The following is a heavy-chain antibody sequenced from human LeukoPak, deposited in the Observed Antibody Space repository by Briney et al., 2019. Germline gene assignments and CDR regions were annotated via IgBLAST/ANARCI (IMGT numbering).Heavy chain of an antibody. V-gene: IGHV3-7*01. D-gene: IGHD2-21*02. CDR3: ARDLDTYVVLTAYDTFDI. Sequence: GGPLRLSCEGSGFTFSNYWMTWVRQAPEKGLEWVANIKPSGSEKHYADSVEGRFTISRDNAKNSLYLQMNSLRGEDTAVYYCARDLDTYVVLTAYDTFDIWGQGTMVTVSS. CDR2: IKPSGSEK. J-gene: IGHJ3*02. CDR1: GFTFSNYW.